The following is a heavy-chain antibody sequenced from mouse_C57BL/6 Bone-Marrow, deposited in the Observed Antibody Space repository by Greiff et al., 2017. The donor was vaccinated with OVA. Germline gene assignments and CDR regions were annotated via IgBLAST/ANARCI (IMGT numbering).Heavy chain of an antibody. CDR2: IDPSDSET. Sequence: VQLQQPGAELARPGSSVKLSCKASGYTFTSYWMHWVKQRPIQGLEWIGNIDPSDSETHYNQKFKDKATLTVDKSSSTAYMQLSSLTSEDSAVYYCAKATTVVDWYFDVWGTGTTVTVSS. D-gene: IGHD1-1*01. CDR3: AKATTVVDWYFDV. J-gene: IGHJ1*03. V-gene: IGHV1-52*01. CDR1: GYTFTSYW.